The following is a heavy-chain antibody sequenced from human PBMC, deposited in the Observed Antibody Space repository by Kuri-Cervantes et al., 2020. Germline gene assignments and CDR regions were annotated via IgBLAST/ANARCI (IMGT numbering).Heavy chain of an antibody. V-gene: IGHV3-53*01. CDR2: IYSGGST. CDR1: GFTVSSNY. Sequence: GGSLRLSCAASGFTVSSNYMSWVRQAPGKGLGWVSVIYSGGSTYYADSVKGRFTISRDNSKNTLYLQMNSLRAEDTAVYYCARDSVVTYYDFWSGYPASDYYYYGMDVWSQGTTVTVSS. CDR3: ARDSVVTYYDFWSGYPASDYYYYGMDV. D-gene: IGHD3-3*01. J-gene: IGHJ6*02.